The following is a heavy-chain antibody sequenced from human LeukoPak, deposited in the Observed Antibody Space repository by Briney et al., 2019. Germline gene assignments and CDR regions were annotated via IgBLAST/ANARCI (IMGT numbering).Heavy chain of an antibody. CDR2: IIGSSAYM. Sequence: GGSLRLSCAASGFTFDDYAMHWVRQAPGKGLEWVSAIIGSSAYMYYGDSVKGRFTVSRDNAKNSLYLQMNSLRAEDTAVYYCARDRSGSGDRLLDYWGQGTLVTVSS. CDR1: GFTFDDYA. V-gene: IGHV3-21*01. J-gene: IGHJ4*02. CDR3: ARDRSGSGDRLLDY. D-gene: IGHD3-10*01.